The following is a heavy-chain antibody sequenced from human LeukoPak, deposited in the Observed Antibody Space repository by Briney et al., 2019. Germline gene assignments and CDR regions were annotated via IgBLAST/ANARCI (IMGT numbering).Heavy chain of an antibody. CDR1: GGSFSGYY. Sequence: ASETLSLTCAVYGGSFSGYYWSWIRQPPGKGLEWIGEINHSGSTNYNPSLKSRVTISVDTSKHQFSLKLSSVTAADTAVYYCAGASAAGTGLDGFDIWGQGTMVTVYS. CDR3: AGASAAGTGLDGFDI. V-gene: IGHV4-34*01. J-gene: IGHJ3*02. CDR2: INHSGST. D-gene: IGHD6-13*01.